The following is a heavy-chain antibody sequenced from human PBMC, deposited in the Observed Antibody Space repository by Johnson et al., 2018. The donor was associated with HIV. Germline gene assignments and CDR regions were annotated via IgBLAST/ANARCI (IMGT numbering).Heavy chain of an antibody. CDR3: ARGFSKDDAFDI. CDR1: GFTFDDYA. CDR2: ISWTSGEI. Sequence: VQLVDSGGGLVQPGRSLRLSCAASGFTFDDYAMHWVRQAPGTGLEWVSGISWTSGEIGSVDSVTGRYTISRDNVKNPLYLRMNSLRAEDTALYYYARGFSKDDAFDIWGQGTMVTVS. J-gene: IGHJ3*02. V-gene: IGHV3-9*01.